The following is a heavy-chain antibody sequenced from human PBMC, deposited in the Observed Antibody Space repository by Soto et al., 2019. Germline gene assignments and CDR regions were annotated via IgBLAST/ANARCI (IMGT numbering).Heavy chain of an antibody. V-gene: IGHV1-18*04. Sequence: ASVKVSCKASGYTFTSYGISWVRQAPGQGLEWMGWISAYIGNTNYAQKLQGRVTMTTDTSTSTAYMELRSLRSDDTAVYYCARVVVYYDSSGYLYYFDYWGQGTLVTVSS. D-gene: IGHD3-22*01. CDR2: ISAYIGNT. CDR1: GYTFTSYG. CDR3: ARVVVYYDSSGYLYYFDY. J-gene: IGHJ4*02.